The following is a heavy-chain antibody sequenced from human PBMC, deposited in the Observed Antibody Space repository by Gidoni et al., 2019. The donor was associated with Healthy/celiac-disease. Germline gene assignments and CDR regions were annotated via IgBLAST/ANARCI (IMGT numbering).Heavy chain of an antibody. CDR3: ARTQHYYDSTRPAFDI. D-gene: IGHD3-22*01. J-gene: IGHJ3*02. V-gene: IGHV3-21*01. Sequence: EVQLVESGGGLVKPGGCLRLSCAASRLTFRSYSMNWVRQAPGKGLEWVSSISSSSSYIYYADSVKGRFTISRDNAKNSLYLQMNSLRAEDTAVYYCARTQHYYDSTRPAFDIWGQGTMVTVSS. CDR2: ISSSSSYI. CDR1: RLTFRSYS.